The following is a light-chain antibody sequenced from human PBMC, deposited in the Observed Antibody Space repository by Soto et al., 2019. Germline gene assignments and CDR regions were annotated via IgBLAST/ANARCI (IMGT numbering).Light chain of an antibody. J-gene: IGKJ2*01. CDR2: DAS. Sequence: DIQMTQSPSTLSASVGDRVTITCRASQSISSWLAWYQLKPGKAPKLLIYDASSLESGVPSRFSGSGSGTEFTLTISSLQPDDFATYYCQQYTGTFGQGTKLEIK. CDR3: QQYTGT. V-gene: IGKV1-5*01. CDR1: QSISSW.